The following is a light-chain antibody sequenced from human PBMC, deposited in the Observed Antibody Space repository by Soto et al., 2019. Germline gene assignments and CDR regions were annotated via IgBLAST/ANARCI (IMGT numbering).Light chain of an antibody. CDR1: QSVSTS. J-gene: IGKJ5*01. CDR3: QQRSNWPVT. Sequence: EIVLTQSPGTLSLSPGERATLSCRASQSVSTSLAWYQQKPGQAPRLLIYYASNRATGIPARFSGSGSGTDFTLTISSLEPADFVVYYCQQRSNWPVTFGQGTRLEIK. V-gene: IGKV3-11*01. CDR2: YAS.